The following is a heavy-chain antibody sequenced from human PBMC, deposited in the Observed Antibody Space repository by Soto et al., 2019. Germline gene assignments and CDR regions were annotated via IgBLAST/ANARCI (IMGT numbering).Heavy chain of an antibody. CDR2: ISAHNGNT. CDR1: GYAFTTYG. D-gene: IGHD1-1*01. CDR3: ARGRYGDY. Sequence: QVHLVQSGAEVKKPGASVKVSCKGSGYAFTTYGITWVRQAPGQGLEWMGWISAHNGNTNYAQKLQGRVTVTRVTSTSTAYMELRSLRSDDTAVYYCARGRYGDYWGQGALVTVSS. J-gene: IGHJ4*02. V-gene: IGHV1-18*01.